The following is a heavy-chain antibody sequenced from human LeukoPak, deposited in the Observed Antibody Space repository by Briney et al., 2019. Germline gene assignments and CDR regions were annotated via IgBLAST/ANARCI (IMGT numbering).Heavy chain of an antibody. D-gene: IGHD3-10*01. V-gene: IGHV3-49*04. CDR3: ALWFGELLTQ. Sequence: GGSLRLSCTASGFTFGDYSMSWVRQAPGKGLEWVGFIRSKAYGGTTEYAASVKGRFTISRDNSKNTLYLQMNSLRAEDMAVYYCALWFGELLTQWGQGTLVTVPS. J-gene: IGHJ4*02. CDR2: IRSKAYGGTT. CDR1: GFTFGDYS.